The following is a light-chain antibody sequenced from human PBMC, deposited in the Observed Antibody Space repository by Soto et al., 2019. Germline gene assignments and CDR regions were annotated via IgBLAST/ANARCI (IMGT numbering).Light chain of an antibody. Sequence: EIVMTHSPATLSVSPGERATLSCRASQSVSNNLAWYQQKPGQAPRLLIYGASTRATAIPARFSGSESGTEFTLTISSLQSEDFAVYFCQQYDNWTYTFGQGTKLEIK. CDR1: QSVSNN. V-gene: IGKV3-15*01. CDR2: GAS. J-gene: IGKJ2*01. CDR3: QQYDNWTYT.